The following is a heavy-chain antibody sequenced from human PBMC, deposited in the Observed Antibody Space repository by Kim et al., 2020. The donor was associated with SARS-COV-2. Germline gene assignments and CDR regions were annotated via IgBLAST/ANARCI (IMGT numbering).Heavy chain of an antibody. V-gene: IGHV3-23*01. CDR3: AKSPLYYYDSSGYYWGYFDY. J-gene: IGHJ4*02. D-gene: IGHD3-22*01. Sequence: RFTISRENSKNTLYLQMNSLRAEDTAVYYCAKSPLYYYDSSGYYWGYFDYWGQGTLVTVSS.